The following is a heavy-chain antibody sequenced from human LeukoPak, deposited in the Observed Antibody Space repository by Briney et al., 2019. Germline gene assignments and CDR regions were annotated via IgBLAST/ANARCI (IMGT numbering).Heavy chain of an antibody. Sequence: GGSLRLSCAASGITFSSHSMNWVRQAPGKGLEWVSAIGSSSSSSIYYADSVKGRFTISRDNAKNSLYLQMNSLRAEDTAVYYCARESGEAFDIWGQGTIVTVSS. CDR3: ARESGEAFDI. V-gene: IGHV3-21*01. CDR2: IGSSSSSSI. CDR1: GITFSSHS. J-gene: IGHJ3*02. D-gene: IGHD7-27*01.